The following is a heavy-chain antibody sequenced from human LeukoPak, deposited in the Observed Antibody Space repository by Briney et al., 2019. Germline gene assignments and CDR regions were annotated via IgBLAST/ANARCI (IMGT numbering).Heavy chain of an antibody. Sequence: GGSLRLSCAASGFTFSSYAMSWVRQAPGKGLEWVSAISGSGGSTYYADSVKGRFTISRDNSKNTLYLQMSSLRAEDTAVYYCANGRYCTNGVCRYYGMDVWGQGTTVTVSS. J-gene: IGHJ6*02. CDR1: GFTFSSYA. CDR2: ISGSGGST. D-gene: IGHD2-8*01. CDR3: ANGRYCTNGVCRYYGMDV. V-gene: IGHV3-23*01.